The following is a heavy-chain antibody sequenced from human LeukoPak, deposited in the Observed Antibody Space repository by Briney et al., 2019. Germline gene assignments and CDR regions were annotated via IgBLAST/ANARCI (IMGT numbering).Heavy chain of an antibody. J-gene: IGHJ4*02. CDR3: ARVVYASGTRGKYYFDY. Sequence: SETLSLTCTVSGGSVSSGSYYWSWIRQPPGKGLEWIGYIYYSGSTNYNPSLKSRVTISIDTSKNQFSLKLSSVTAADTAVYYCARVVYASGTRGKYYFDYWGQGTLVTVSS. CDR1: GGSVSSGSYY. V-gene: IGHV4-61*01. CDR2: IYYSGST. D-gene: IGHD3-10*01.